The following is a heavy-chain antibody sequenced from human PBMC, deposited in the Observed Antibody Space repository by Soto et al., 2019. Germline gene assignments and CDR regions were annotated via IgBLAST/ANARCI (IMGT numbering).Heavy chain of an antibody. V-gene: IGHV3-30-3*01. CDR1: GFTFSSYA. CDR2: ISYDGSNK. J-gene: IGHJ6*02. Sequence: PGGSLRLSCAASGFTFSSYAMHWVRQAPGKGLEWVAVISYDGSNKYYADSVKGRFTISRDNSKNTLYLQMNSLRAEDTAVYYCARDLWNYYGSGSYPYGMDVWGQGTTVTVSS. CDR3: ARDLWNYYGSGSYPYGMDV. D-gene: IGHD3-10*01.